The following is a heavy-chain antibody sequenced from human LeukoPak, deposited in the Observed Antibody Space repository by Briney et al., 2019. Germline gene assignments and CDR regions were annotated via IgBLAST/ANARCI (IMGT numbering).Heavy chain of an antibody. J-gene: IGHJ3*02. CDR2: IIPIFGTA. D-gene: IGHD3-22*01. Sequence: ASVKVSCKASGGTFSSYAISWVRQAPGQGLEWMGGIIPIFGTANYAQKFQGRVTITADESMSTAYMELSSLRSEDTAVYYCARDNYYDSQDAFDIWGQGTVVTVSS. V-gene: IGHV1-69*01. CDR1: GGTFSSYA. CDR3: ARDNYYDSQDAFDI.